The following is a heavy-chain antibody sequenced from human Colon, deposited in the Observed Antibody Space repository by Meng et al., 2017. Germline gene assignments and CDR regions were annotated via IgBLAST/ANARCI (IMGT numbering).Heavy chain of an antibody. CDR1: GFTFSSYA. CDR3: AKSPYYPAMKYYYYYGMDV. CDR2: ISGSGVST. V-gene: IGHV3-23*01. Sequence: GGSLRLSCAASGFTFSSYAMSWVRQAPGKGLEWVSAISGSGVSTYYADSVKGRFTISRDNSKNTLYLQMNSLRAEDTAVYYCAKSPYYPAMKYYYYYGMDVWGQGTTVTVSS. J-gene: IGHJ6*02. D-gene: IGHD5-18*01.